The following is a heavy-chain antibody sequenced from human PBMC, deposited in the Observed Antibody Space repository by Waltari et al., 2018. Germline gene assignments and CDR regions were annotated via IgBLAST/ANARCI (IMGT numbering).Heavy chain of an antibody. J-gene: IGHJ4*02. CDR3: ARRSYRPYYFDY. CDR2: ISWNSGSI. CDR1: GFTFDDYA. D-gene: IGHD3-16*02. Sequence: EVQLVESGGGLAQPGRSLRLSCAASGFTFDDYAMLWVRQAPGKGLEWVSGISWNSGSIGYADSVKGRFTISRDNAKNSLYLQMNSLRAEDTALYYCARRSYRPYYFDYWGQGTLVTVSS. V-gene: IGHV3-9*01.